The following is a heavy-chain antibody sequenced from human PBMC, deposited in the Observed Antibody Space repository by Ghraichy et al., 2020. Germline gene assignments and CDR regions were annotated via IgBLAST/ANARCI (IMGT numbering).Heavy chain of an antibody. CDR2: IYSGGST. D-gene: IGHD3-10*01. V-gene: IGHV3-53*01. J-gene: IGHJ6*02. Sequence: GGSLRLSCAASGFTVSSNYMSWVRQAPGKGLEWVSVIYSGGSTYYADSVKGRFTISRDNSKNTLYLQMNSLRAEDTAVYYCARDSPTRTTMVRGAHYYYGMDVWGQGTTVTVSS. CDR1: GFTVSSNY. CDR3: ARDSPTRTTMVRGAHYYYGMDV.